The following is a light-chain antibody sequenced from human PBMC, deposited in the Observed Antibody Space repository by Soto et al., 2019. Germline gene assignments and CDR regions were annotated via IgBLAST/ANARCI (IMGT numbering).Light chain of an antibody. V-gene: IGKV1-33*01. J-gene: IGKJ2*01. CDR1: QAISKY. Sequence: DIQMTQSPSSLSASLGDRVTITCQASQAISKYLHWYHQRPGKAPILVIYDASNLEAGAPSRFSGGGSGTSFTLTISSLQPEDIGTYFCQQYNNLPYTLGQGTKLDIK. CDR2: DAS. CDR3: QQYNNLPYT.